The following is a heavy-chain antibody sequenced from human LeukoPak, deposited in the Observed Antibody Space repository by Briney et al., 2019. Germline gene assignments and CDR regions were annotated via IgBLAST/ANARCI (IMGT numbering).Heavy chain of an antibody. J-gene: IGHJ4*02. D-gene: IGHD1-26*01. CDR1: GGSISSYY. CDR3: ARRGIGGLRGQRPWDY. V-gene: IGHV4-34*01. CDR2: INHSGST. Sequence: SETLSLTCTVSGGSISSYYWSWIRQPPGKGLEWIGEINHSGSTNYNPSLKSRVTISVDTSKNQFSLKLSSVTAADTAVYYCARRGIGGLRGQRPWDYWGQGTLVTVSS.